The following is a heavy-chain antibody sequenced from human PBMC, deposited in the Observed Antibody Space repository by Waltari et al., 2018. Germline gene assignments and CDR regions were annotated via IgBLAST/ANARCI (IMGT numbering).Heavy chain of an antibody. D-gene: IGHD4-17*01. CDR3: ARAFYGGNPRGVPVH. CDR2: INPSGGST. V-gene: IGHV1-46*01. J-gene: IGHJ4*02. CDR1: GYTFTSYY. Sequence: QVQLVQSGAEVKKPGASVKVTCKASGYTFTSYYMHWVRQAPGQGLEWMGIINPSGGSTSYGQKFQGRVTMTRDTSTSTVYMELSSLRSEDTAVYYCARAFYGGNPRGVPVHWGQGTLVTVSS.